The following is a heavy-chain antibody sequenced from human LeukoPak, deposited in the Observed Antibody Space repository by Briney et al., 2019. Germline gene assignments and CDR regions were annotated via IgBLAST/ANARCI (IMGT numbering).Heavy chain of an antibody. Sequence: SETLSLTCTVSGGSLSTYYWSWIRQPPGKGLEWIGYIYNSGSTYYNPSLKSRVTISVDTSKNQFSLKLSSVTAADTAVYYCAREGYCSSTSCYTTGSGSYEDAFDIWGQGTMVTVSS. V-gene: IGHV4-4*08. CDR1: GGSLSTYY. D-gene: IGHD2-2*02. CDR3: AREGYCSSTSCYTTGSGSYEDAFDI. CDR2: IYNSGST. J-gene: IGHJ3*02.